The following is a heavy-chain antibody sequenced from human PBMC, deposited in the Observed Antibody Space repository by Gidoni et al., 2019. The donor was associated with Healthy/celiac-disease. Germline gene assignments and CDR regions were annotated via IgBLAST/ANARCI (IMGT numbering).Heavy chain of an antibody. CDR3: ARPGGGDGYNSLSY. CDR2: NNSDGSST. J-gene: IGHJ4*02. V-gene: IGHV3-74*01. Sequence: EVQLVESGGGLVQPGGYLRLCCAASGFTFSSYWMHWVRQAPGKGLVWVSRNNSDGSSTSYADSVKCRFTISRDNAKNTLYRQMNILRAEDTAVYYCARPGGGDGYNSLSYWGQGTLVTVSS. CDR1: GFTFSSYW. D-gene: IGHD5-12*01.